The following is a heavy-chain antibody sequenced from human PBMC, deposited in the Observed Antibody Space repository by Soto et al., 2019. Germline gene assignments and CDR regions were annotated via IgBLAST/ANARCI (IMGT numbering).Heavy chain of an antibody. D-gene: IGHD3-22*01. CDR1: GGSISSSNW. CDR3: ARLGDYYQAFDY. CDR2: IYHSGST. V-gene: IGHV4-4*02. J-gene: IGHJ4*02. Sequence: SETLSLTCAVSGGSISSSNWWSWVRQPPGKGLEWIGEIYHSGSTNYNPSLKSRVTISVDRSKNQFSLKLSSVTAADTAVYYCARLGDYYQAFDYWGQGTLVTVSS.